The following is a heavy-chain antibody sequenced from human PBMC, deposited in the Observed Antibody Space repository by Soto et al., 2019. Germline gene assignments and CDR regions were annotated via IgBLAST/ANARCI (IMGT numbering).Heavy chain of an antibody. V-gene: IGHV3-11*06. D-gene: IGHD3-3*01. CDR2: INSRGTYT. Sequence: QVQLVQSGGGLVEPGGSLRLSCAASGFKFPDYHMTWIRQAQGKGLEWISYINSRGTYTTYAVSVRGRFTVSRDNAKNSLYLQMDSLTGEDTAVYYCACVAPTIFGAQFHQNLVDVWGQGNMVTVAS. J-gene: IGHJ6*02. CDR1: GFKFPDYH. CDR3: ACVAPTIFGAQFHQNLVDV.